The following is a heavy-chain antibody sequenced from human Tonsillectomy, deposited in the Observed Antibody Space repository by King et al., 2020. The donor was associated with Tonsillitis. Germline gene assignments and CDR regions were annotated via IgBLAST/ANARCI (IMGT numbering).Heavy chain of an antibody. D-gene: IGHD3-22*01. CDR2: IDPSDSYT. V-gene: IGHV5-10-1*03. CDR1: GYTFTNDW. CDR3: ARHPAYFYDSSTYCLHY. J-gene: IGHJ4*02. Sequence: VQLVESGAEVKKPGESLRISCKGSGYTFTNDWISWVRQMPGRGLEWMGRIDPSDSYTNYSPSFQGHVTISAEKSISTAYLQWSSRKASDTAMYYCARHPAYFYDSSTYCLHYWGQGTLVTVSS.